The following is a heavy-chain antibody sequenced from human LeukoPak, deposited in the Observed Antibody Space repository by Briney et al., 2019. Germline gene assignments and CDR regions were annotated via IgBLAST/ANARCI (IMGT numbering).Heavy chain of an antibody. J-gene: IGHJ4*02. CDR2: ISSSSSYI. D-gene: IGHD6-13*01. Sequence: GGSLRLSCAASGFTFSSYSMNWVRQAPGKGLELVSSISSSSSYIYYADSVKGRFTISRDNAKNSLYLQMNSLRAEDTAVYYCARDGRYSSSWSYYFDYWGQGTLVTVSS. CDR3: ARDGRYSSSWSYYFDY. V-gene: IGHV3-21*01. CDR1: GFTFSSYS.